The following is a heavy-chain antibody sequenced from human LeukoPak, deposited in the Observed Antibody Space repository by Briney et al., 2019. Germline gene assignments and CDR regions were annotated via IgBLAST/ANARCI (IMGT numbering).Heavy chain of an antibody. CDR1: GFTFSSYA. D-gene: IGHD4-17*01. J-gene: IGHJ6*02. CDR3: ARDLSYGDYEYYYGMDV. Sequence: PGRSLRLSCAASGFTFSSYAMHWVRQAPGKGLEWVAVISYDGSNKYYADSVKGRFTISRDNSKNTLYLQMNSLRAEDTAAYYCARDLSYGDYEYYYGMDVWGQGTTVTVSS. V-gene: IGHV3-30-3*01. CDR2: ISYDGSNK.